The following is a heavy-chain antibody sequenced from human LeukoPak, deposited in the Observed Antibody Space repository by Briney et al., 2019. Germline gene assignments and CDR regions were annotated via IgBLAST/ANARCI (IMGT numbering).Heavy chain of an antibody. J-gene: IGHJ4*02. Sequence: PSETLSLTCTVSGVSIRSYYWSWTRQPPGKGLEWIGYIYTGGSTNSNPSLKSRVTTSVDTSKNQFSLKLTSVTAADTAVYYCASSRDGYSYYYFDSWGQGTLVTVSS. CDR3: ASSRDGYSYYYFDS. V-gene: IGHV4-4*09. D-gene: IGHD5-24*01. CDR1: GVSIRSYY. CDR2: IYTGGST.